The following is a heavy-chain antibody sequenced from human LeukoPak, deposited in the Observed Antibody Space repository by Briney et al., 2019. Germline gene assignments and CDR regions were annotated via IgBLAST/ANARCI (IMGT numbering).Heavy chain of an antibody. V-gene: IGHV3-33*01. CDR1: GFTFGGYG. J-gene: IGHJ4*02. D-gene: IGHD1-14*01. CDR2: IAYDGSRA. CDR3: TRYNNDHFDY. Sequence: GGSLRLSCAGAGFTFGGYGMHWFRQTPGKGLEWVAVIAYDGSRAFYADSVKGRFTISRDNSKNTMSVQMDDLRAEGTAVYYCTRYNNDHFDYWGQGTLVTVSS.